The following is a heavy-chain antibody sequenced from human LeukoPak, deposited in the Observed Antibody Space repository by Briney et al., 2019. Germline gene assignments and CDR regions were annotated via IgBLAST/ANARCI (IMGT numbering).Heavy chain of an antibody. Sequence: SETLSLTCTVSGGSISSYYWSWIGQPPGKGLEWIGYIYYSGSTNYNPSLKSRVTISVDTSKNQFSLKLSSVTAADTAVYYCATWSYYLRRDAFDIWGQGTMVTVSS. CDR3: ATWSYYLRRDAFDI. J-gene: IGHJ3*02. V-gene: IGHV4-59*01. CDR2: IYYSGST. D-gene: IGHD3-10*01. CDR1: GGSISSYY.